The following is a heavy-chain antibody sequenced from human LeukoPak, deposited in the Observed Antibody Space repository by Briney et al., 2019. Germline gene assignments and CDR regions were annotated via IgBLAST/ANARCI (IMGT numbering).Heavy chain of an antibody. CDR3: ARGTPSGWYDY. Sequence: SESLSLTCTVSGGSISSYYWSWIRQPPRKGLEWIGYIYYSGSTNYNPSLKSRVTISVDTSKNQFSLKLSSVTAADTAVYYCARGTPSGWYDYWGQGTLVTVSS. V-gene: IGHV4-59*01. CDR2: IYYSGST. CDR1: GGSISSYY. D-gene: IGHD6-19*01. J-gene: IGHJ4*02.